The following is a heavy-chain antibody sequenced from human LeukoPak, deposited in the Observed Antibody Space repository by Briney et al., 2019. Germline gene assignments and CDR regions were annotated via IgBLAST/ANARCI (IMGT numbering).Heavy chain of an antibody. CDR1: GFTFSSSA. CDR2: ISNNGGYT. D-gene: IGHD5-18*01. J-gene: IGHJ4*02. Sequence: GGSLRLSCAASGFTFSSSAMSWVRQAPGKGLEWVSAISNNGGYTYYADSVQGRFTISRDNSKSTLYLQMNSLRAEDTAVYYCARGSGYNYGFPDYWGQGTLVTVSS. CDR3: ARGSGYNYGFPDY. V-gene: IGHV3-23*01.